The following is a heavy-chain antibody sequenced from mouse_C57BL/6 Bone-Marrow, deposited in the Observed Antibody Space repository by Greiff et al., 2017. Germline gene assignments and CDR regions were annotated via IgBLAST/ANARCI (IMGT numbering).Heavy chain of an antibody. CDR3: AINYYYGSSYVPWFAY. Sequence: QVQLKESGPGLVQPSQSLSITCTVSGFSLTSYGVHWVRQSPGKGLEWLGVIWSGGSTDYNAAFISRLSISKDNSKSQVFFKMNSLQADDTAIYYCAINYYYGSSYVPWFAYWGQGTLVTVSA. CDR1: GFSLTSYG. CDR2: IWSGGST. D-gene: IGHD1-1*01. J-gene: IGHJ3*01. V-gene: IGHV2-2*01.